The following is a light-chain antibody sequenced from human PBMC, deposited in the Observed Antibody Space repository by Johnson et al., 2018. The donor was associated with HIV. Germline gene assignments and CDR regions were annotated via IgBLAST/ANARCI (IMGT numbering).Light chain of an antibody. CDR1: SSNIENYF. CDR3: GTWDSSLSAYV. V-gene: IGLV1-51*02. J-gene: IGLJ1*01. Sequence: QAVLTQPPSLSAAPGQRVSISCSGNSSNIENYFVSWYQQLPGAAPRLLIYENNKRPSGIPDRFSGSKSGTSATLGLTGIQTGDEADYYCGTWDSSLSAYVFGTGTKVTVL. CDR2: ENN.